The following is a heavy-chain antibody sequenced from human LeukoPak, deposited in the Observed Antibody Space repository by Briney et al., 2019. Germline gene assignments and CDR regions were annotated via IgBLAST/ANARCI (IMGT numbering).Heavy chain of an antibody. V-gene: IGHV3-21*01. J-gene: IGHJ4*02. CDR2: TSSSSSYI. Sequence: PGGSLRLSCAASGFTFSSYSMNWVRQAPGKGLEWVSSTSSSSSYIYYADSVKGRFTISRDNAKNSLYLQMNSLRAEDTAVYYCARDYDSSGWYIYWGQGTLVTVSS. CDR3: ARDYDSSGWYIY. CDR1: GFTFSSYS. D-gene: IGHD6-19*01.